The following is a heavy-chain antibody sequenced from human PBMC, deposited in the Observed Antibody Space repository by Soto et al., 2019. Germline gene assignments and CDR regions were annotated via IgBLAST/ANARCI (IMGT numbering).Heavy chain of an antibody. CDR3: ARLIGSSSWFDS. D-gene: IGHD6-13*01. J-gene: IGHJ5*01. CDR2: IFPGDSDT. Sequence: GASLKISFKASGYSFTTNWIAWVRQKPGKGLEWMGSIFPGDSDTRYSPSFHGQVTISADESISTAYLQWGSLKASDSAMYYCARLIGSSSWFDSWGQGALVTVSS. V-gene: IGHV5-51*01. CDR1: GYSFTTNW.